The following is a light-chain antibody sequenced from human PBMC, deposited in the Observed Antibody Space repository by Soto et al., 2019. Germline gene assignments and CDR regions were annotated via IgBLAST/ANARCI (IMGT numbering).Light chain of an antibody. V-gene: IGKV3-20*01. Sequence: EIVLTQSPGTLSLSPGDSATLSCRASQSFNSNYFAWYQQKPGQAPRLLIYGASNRATGIPDRFSGSGSGTAFTLTISRLEPEDFAVYYCQQYDNSPPKYTVGQGTKLEI. CDR3: QQYDNSPPKYT. CDR2: GAS. J-gene: IGKJ2*01. CDR1: QSFNSNY.